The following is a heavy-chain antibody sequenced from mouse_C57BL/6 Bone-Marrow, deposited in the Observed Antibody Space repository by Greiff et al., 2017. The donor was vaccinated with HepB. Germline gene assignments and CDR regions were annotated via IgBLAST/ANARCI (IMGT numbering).Heavy chain of an antibody. CDR2: IDPSDSYT. CDR1: GYTFTSYW. V-gene: IGHV1-69*01. D-gene: IGHD1-1*01. Sequence: VQLQQPGAELVMPGASVKLSCKASGYTFTSYWMHWVKQRPGQGLEWIGEIDPSDSYTNYNQKFKGKSTLTVDKSSSTAYMQLSSLTSEDSAVYYCAITTVVAPFDYWGQGTTLTVSS. CDR3: AITTVVAPFDY. J-gene: IGHJ2*01.